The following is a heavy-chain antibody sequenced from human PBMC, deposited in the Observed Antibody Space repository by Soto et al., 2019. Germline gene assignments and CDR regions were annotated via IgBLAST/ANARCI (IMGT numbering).Heavy chain of an antibody. V-gene: IGHV4-59*08. D-gene: IGHD4-17*01. CDR1: GGSISSYY. CDR2: IYYTGIT. Sequence: SDTLSLTCTVSGGSISSYYWNWIRQPPGKGLEWIGYIYYTGITNYNPSLKSRVTISVDTSKNQFSLKVSSVTAADTAVYYCARQDYGDYDSQFDFWGQGTLVTVSS. J-gene: IGHJ4*02. CDR3: ARQDYGDYDSQFDF.